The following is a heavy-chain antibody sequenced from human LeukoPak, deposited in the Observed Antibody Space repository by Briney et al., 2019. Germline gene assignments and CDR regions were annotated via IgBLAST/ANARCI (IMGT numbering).Heavy chain of an antibody. D-gene: IGHD6-13*01. CDR3: ARPTRTRPRYSSRSHGWCDP. V-gene: IGHV4-39*01. J-gene: IGHJ5*02. CDR1: GGSISSSSYY. CDR2: IYYSGST. Sequence: SETLSLTCTVSGGSISSSSYYWGWIRQPPGKGLEWIGCIYYSGSTYYNPSLKGRVTVYVDTSKNQFSLKLSSVTAAATAVYYCARPTRTRPRYSSRSHGWCDPWGQGTLVTVSS.